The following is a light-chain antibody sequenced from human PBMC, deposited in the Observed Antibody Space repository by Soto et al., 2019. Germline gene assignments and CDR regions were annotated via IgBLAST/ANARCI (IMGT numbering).Light chain of an antibody. V-gene: IGKV1-39*01. Sequence: DIQMTQSPSSLSASVGDRVTITCQASQNINNYLNWYQQKPGKAPKLLIYAASSLQSGVPARFSGSGSGTDFTLTTSSLQPEDFATYYCQQSYSSPITFGQGTLLEIK. J-gene: IGKJ5*01. CDR3: QQSYSSPIT. CDR2: AAS. CDR1: QNINNY.